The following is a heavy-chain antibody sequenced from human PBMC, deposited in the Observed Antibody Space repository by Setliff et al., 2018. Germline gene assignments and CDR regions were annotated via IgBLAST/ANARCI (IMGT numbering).Heavy chain of an antibody. D-gene: IGHD3-10*01. CDR2: MYYSGST. V-gene: IGHV4-39*01. Sequence: LSLTCSVSGGPIGSGSYYWGWIRQSPGKGLEWIGSMYYSGSTYYNPSLKGRVTLSVDTTKNQFSLKLTSMTAADTAVYFCARHLLVQGTYHFDYWGQGSPVTVSS. CDR1: GGPIGSGSYY. CDR3: ARHLLVQGTYHFDY. J-gene: IGHJ4*02.